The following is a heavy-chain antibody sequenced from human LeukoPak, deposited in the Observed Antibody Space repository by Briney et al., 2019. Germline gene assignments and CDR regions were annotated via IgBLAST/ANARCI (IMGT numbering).Heavy chain of an antibody. J-gene: IGHJ4*02. Sequence: GASVKVSCKASGYTFTSYGITWVRQAPGQGLEGMGWISAYNFKTGYAQKLQGRVTITTDTSTSTVYMELRSLTSDDTAVYYCARGWSSDRAYYDYWGQGTLVAVSS. V-gene: IGHV1-18*01. CDR2: ISAYNFKT. CDR3: ARGWSSDRAYYDY. CDR1: GYTFTSYG.